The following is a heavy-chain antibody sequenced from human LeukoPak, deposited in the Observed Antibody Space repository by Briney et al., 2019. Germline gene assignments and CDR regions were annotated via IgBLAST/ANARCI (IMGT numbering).Heavy chain of an antibody. J-gene: IGHJ3*02. CDR1: GFTFSSYA. Sequence: GGSLRLSCAASGFTFSSYAMSWVRQAPGKGLEWVSGISWNSGSIGYADSVKGRFTISRDNAKNSLYLQMNSLRAEDTALYYCAKEGYGDYVRRGAFDIWGQGTMVTVSS. V-gene: IGHV3-9*01. D-gene: IGHD4-17*01. CDR2: ISWNSGSI. CDR3: AKEGYGDYVRRGAFDI.